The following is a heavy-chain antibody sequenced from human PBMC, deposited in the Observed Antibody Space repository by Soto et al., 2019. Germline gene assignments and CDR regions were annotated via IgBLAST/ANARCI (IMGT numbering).Heavy chain of an antibody. D-gene: IGHD5-18*01. Sequence: GGSLRLSCAASGFTFSSYDMHWVRQATGKGLEWVSAIGTAGDTYYPGSVKGRFTISRENAKNSLYLQMNSLRAEDTAVYYCARNRAYSYGREFDYWGQGTLVTVSS. CDR3: ARNRAYSYGREFDY. J-gene: IGHJ4*02. CDR2: IGTAGDT. CDR1: GFTFSSYD. V-gene: IGHV3-13*01.